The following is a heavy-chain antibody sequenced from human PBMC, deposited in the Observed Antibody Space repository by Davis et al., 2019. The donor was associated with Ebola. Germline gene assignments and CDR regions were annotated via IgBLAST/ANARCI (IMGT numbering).Heavy chain of an antibody. Sequence: GESLKISCAASGLTFSSYAMSWVRQAPGKGLEWVSAISGSGGSTYYADSVKGRFTISRDNSKNTLYLQMNSLRAEDTAVYYCAKDGKIAVAGTYYYYGMDVWGQGTTVTVSS. CDR3: AKDGKIAVAGTYYYYGMDV. D-gene: IGHD6-19*01. J-gene: IGHJ6*02. V-gene: IGHV3-23*01. CDR1: GLTFSSYA. CDR2: ISGSGGST.